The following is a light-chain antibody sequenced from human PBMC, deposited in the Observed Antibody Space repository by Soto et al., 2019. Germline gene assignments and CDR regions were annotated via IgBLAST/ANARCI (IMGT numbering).Light chain of an antibody. CDR2: GAS. V-gene: IGKV1-39*01. Sequence: DIQMTQSPFSLSASIGDRVTITCRASQSISNNLSSYQQKAGKAPKLLLYGASTLQSGVPSRFSGSGSGTDFTLTISSLQVEDFATYYCQQTYKTPRTFGQGTTLEIK. CDR1: QSISNN. J-gene: IGKJ2*01. CDR3: QQTYKTPRT.